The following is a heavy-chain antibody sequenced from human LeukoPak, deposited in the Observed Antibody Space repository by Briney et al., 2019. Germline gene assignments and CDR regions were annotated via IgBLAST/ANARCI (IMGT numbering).Heavy chain of an antibody. V-gene: IGHV3-30*18. J-gene: IGHJ6*02. Sequence: GGSLRLSCAASGFTFSSYGMHWVRQAPGKGLEWVAVISYDGSNKYYADSVKGRFTISRDNSKNTLYLQMNSLRAEDTAVYYCAKSNTGIQLWLYYGMDVWGQGTTVTVSS. D-gene: IGHD5-18*01. CDR3: AKSNTGIQLWLYYGMDV. CDR2: ISYDGSNK. CDR1: GFTFSSYG.